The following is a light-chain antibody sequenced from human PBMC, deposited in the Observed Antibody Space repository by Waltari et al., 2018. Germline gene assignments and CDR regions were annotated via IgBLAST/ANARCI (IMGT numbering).Light chain of an antibody. CDR3: QQTYNAPLT. CDR2: SAS. V-gene: IGKV1-39*01. CDR1: QNIKKY. Sequence: DIQMTQSPPSLATAVGDRVTITCRASQNIKKYLSWYQQKPGKAPNLLIYSASSLQSGVPSRFSGSGSGTDFTLTIISLQPEDFATYYCQQTYNAPLTFGGGTKVEIK. J-gene: IGKJ4*01.